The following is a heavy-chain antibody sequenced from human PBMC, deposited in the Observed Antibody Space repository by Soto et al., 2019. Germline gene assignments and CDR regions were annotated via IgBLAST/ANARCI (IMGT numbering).Heavy chain of an antibody. CDR2: ISYDGSNK. CDR3: AKVGATTGLYY. J-gene: IGHJ4*02. D-gene: IGHD1-26*01. CDR1: GFTFSSYG. Sequence: QVQLVESGGGVVQPGRSLRLSCAASGFTFSSYGMHWVRQAPGKGLEWVAVISYDGSNKYYADSVKGRFTISRDNSKNTLYLQMNSLRAEDTAVYYCAKVGATTGLYYWGQGTLVTVSS. V-gene: IGHV3-30*18.